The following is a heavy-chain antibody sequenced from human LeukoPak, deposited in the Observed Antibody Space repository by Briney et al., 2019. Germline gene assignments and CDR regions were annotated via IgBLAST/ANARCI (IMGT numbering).Heavy chain of an antibody. D-gene: IGHD6-13*01. CDR1: GFTFSSYE. Sequence: PGGSLRLSCAASGFTFSSYEMNWVRQAPGKGLEWVSYISSSGSTIYYADSVKGRFTISRDNAKNSLYLQMNSLRAGDTAVYYCARDRSSSSIVLDYWGQGTLVTVSS. J-gene: IGHJ4*02. V-gene: IGHV3-48*03. CDR3: ARDRSSSSIVLDY. CDR2: ISSSGSTI.